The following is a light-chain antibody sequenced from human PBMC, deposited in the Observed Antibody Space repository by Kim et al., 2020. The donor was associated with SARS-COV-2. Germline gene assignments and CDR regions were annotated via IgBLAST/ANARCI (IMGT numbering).Light chain of an antibody. CDR1: NIGSKS. CDR2: YDS. J-gene: IGLJ3*02. V-gene: IGLV3-21*04. CDR3: QVWDSSSDHRV. Sequence: APGKTARITCGGNNIGSKSVHGYQQKQGQAPVLVIYYDSDRPSGIPERFSGSNYGNTATLTISRVEAGDEADYYCQVWDSSSDHRVFGGGTQLTVL.